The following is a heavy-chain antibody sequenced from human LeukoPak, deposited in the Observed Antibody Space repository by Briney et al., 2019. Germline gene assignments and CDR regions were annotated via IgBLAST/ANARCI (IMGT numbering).Heavy chain of an antibody. Sequence: GGSLRLSCVASGFTFSDFSLNWVRQAPGKGLEWISYIGSAIYYADSVKGRFTISRDNAKNSLYLQMNSLRAEDTAVYYCARTNSRTSIDYWGQGTLVTVSS. CDR2: IGSAI. CDR3: ARTNSRTSIDY. J-gene: IGHJ4*02. CDR1: GFTFSDFS. D-gene: IGHD6-13*01. V-gene: IGHV3-48*01.